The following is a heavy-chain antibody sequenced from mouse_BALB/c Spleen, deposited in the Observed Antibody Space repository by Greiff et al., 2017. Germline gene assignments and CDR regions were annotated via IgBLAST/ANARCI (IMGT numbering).Heavy chain of an antibody. CDR2: IYPGDGDT. J-gene: IGHJ3*01. CDR1: GYTFTSYW. V-gene: IGHV1-87*01. CDR3: ARSGFAY. Sequence: QVQLQQSGAELARPGASVKLSCKASGYTFTSYWMQWVKQRPGQGLEWIGAIYPGDGDTRYTQKFKGKATLTADKSSSTAYMQLSSLASEDSAVYYCARSGFAYWGQGTLVTVSA.